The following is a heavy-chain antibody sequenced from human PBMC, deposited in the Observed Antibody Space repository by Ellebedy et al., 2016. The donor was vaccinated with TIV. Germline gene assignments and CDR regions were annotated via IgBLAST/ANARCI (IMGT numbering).Heavy chain of an antibody. D-gene: IGHD3-10*01. Sequence: MPSETLSLTCAVYGGSFSGYSWSRIRQSQGTGLEWTGEINHSGSTNYNPSLKSRVTISVDSSKNQFSLKLSSVTAADTAVYYCASSLTMRRGGMDVWGQGTTVTVSS. V-gene: IGHV4-34*01. CDR2: INHSGST. CDR1: GGSFSGYS. J-gene: IGHJ6*02. CDR3: ASSLTMRRGGMDV.